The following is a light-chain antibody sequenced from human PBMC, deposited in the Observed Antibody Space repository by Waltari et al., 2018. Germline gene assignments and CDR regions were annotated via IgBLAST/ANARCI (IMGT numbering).Light chain of an antibody. V-gene: IGLV6-57*04. CDR3: QSYDSSNQGV. Sequence: NFMLTQPHSVSESPGKTVTISCTRSSGTIASNYVQWYQHRPGSAPTTVIYEDNERPSGVPARFSGSSDSSSNSASLTISGLKTEDEADYFCQSYDSSNQGVFGGGTKLTVL. CDR2: EDN. J-gene: IGLJ3*02. CDR1: SGTIASNY.